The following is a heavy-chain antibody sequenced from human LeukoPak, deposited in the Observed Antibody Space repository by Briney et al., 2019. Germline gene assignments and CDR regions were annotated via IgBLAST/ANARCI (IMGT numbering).Heavy chain of an antibody. CDR3: AKRDHYDSSGYLPLFEY. J-gene: IGHJ4*02. V-gene: IGHV3-23*01. D-gene: IGHD3-22*01. Sequence: GGSLRLSCAASGFTFSGYAMSWVRQAPGKGLEWVSAISGSGDSTYYADSVKGRFTISGDNSKNTLYLQMNSLRAEDTAVYYCAKRDHYDSSGYLPLFEYWGQGTLVTVSS. CDR2: ISGSGDST. CDR1: GFTFSGYA.